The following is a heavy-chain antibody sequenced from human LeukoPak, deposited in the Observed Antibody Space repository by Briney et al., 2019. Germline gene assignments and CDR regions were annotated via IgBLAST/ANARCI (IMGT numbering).Heavy chain of an antibody. J-gene: IGHJ4*02. Sequence: GGSLRLSCAASGFTFSSYAMTWVRQAPGKGLEWVSAISGSGGNTYYADSVKGRFTISRDNSKNTLYLQMSSLRAEDTAVYYCAKQAGGSGSYYYYWGQGTLVTVSS. V-gene: IGHV3-23*01. CDR2: ISGSGGNT. D-gene: IGHD3-10*01. CDR3: AKQAGGSGSYYYY. CDR1: GFTFSSYA.